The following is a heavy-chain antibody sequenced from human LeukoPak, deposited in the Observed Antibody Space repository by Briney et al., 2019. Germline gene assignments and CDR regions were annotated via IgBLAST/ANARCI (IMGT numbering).Heavy chain of an antibody. D-gene: IGHD2-2*02. J-gene: IGHJ4*02. V-gene: IGHV3-30*18. CDR2: ISYVGSNK. CDR3: AKDDCSSTSCYMGYYFDY. CDR1: GFTFSSYG. Sequence: GRSLRLSCAASGFTFSSYGMHWVRQAPGKGLEWVAVISYVGSNKYYADSVKGRFTISRDNSKNTLYLQMNSLRAEDTAVYYCAKDDCSSTSCYMGYYFDYWGQGTLVTVSS.